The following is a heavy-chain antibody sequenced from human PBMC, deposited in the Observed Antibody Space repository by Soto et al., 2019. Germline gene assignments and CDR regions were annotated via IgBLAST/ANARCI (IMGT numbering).Heavy chain of an antibody. CDR2: IKSKTDGGTT. D-gene: IGHD2-15*01. CDR1: GFTFSNAW. CDR3: TAMHCSGGSCYDS. V-gene: IGHV3-15*01. Sequence: VQLVESGGGLVKPGGSLRLSCAASGFTFSNAWMSWVRQAPGKGLEWVGRIKSKTDGGTTDYAAPVKGRFTISRDDSKTTLYLQMNSLKTEDTAVYYCTAMHCSGGSCYDSWGQGTLVNVSS. J-gene: IGHJ5*01.